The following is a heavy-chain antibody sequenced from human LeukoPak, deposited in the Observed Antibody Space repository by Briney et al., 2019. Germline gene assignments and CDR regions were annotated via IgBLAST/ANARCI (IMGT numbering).Heavy chain of an antibody. CDR3: ARGSYGTSPDY. V-gene: IGHV4-59*11. CDR1: GGSISSHY. J-gene: IGHJ4*02. D-gene: IGHD1-7*01. Sequence: SETLSLTCTVSGGSISSHYWSWIRQPPGKGLEWIGYIYYSGSTNYNPSLKSRVNILVGTSKNQFSLKLSSVTAADTAVYYCARGSYGTSPDYWGQGTLVTVSS. CDR2: IYYSGST.